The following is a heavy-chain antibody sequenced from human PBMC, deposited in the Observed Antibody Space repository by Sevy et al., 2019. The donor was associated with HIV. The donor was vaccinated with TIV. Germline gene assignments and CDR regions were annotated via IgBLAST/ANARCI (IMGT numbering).Heavy chain of an antibody. V-gene: IGHV3-23*01. CDR1: GFSFDSYG. J-gene: IGHJ6*03. D-gene: IGHD3-22*01. CDR2: ISGSGTRT. CDR3: GKGGGGHYDPDEIGYYFYYYNMDV. Sequence: GGSLRLSCAVSGFSFDSYGMTWVRQAPGKGLEWVSGISGSGTRTYYADSVKGRFGISRDNSKNRLYLQMNSLRSEDTAIYYWGKGGGGHYDPDEIGYYFYYYNMDVWGKGTTVTVSS.